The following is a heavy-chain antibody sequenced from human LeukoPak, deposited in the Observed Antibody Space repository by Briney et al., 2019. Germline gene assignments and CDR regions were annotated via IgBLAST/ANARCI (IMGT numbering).Heavy chain of an antibody. CDR2: ISYDGSNK. J-gene: IGHJ4*02. D-gene: IGHD2-15*01. Sequence: GGSLRLSCAASGFTFSSYAMHWVRQAPGKGLEWVAVISYDGSNKYYADSVKGRFTISRDNSENTLYLQMNSLRAEDTAVYYCASWVLTGRVAEDYWGQGTLVTVSS. CDR3: ASWVLTGRVAEDY. V-gene: IGHV3-30-3*01. CDR1: GFTFSSYA.